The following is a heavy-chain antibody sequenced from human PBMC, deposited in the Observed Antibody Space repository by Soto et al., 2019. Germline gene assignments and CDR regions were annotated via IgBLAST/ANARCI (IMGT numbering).Heavy chain of an antibody. CDR1: GGSISSYY. J-gene: IGHJ4*02. CDR2: IYYSGST. CDR3: ARGRHSAFDY. V-gene: IGHV4-59*01. D-gene: IGHD5-18*01. Sequence: QVQLQESGPGLVKPSETLSLTCTVSGGSISSYYWSWIRQPPGKGLEWIGYIYYSGSTNYNPSLKSRVTISVDTSKNQFSLKLSSVTAADTALYYCARGRHSAFDYWGQGTLVTVSS.